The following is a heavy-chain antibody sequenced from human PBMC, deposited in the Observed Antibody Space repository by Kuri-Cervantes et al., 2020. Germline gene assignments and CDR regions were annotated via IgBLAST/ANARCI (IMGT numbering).Heavy chain of an antibody. D-gene: IGHD3-10*01. CDR1: GFTFSSYG. CDR2: IWYDGSNK. Sequence: GGSLRLSCATSGFTFSSYGMHWVRQAPGKGLEWVAVIWYDGSNKYYADSVKGRFTISRENAKNSLYLQMNSLRDEDTAVYYCAREWRVLLWFGEPRYGMDVWGQGTTVTVSS. V-gene: IGHV3-33*01. CDR3: AREWRVLLWFGEPRYGMDV. J-gene: IGHJ6*02.